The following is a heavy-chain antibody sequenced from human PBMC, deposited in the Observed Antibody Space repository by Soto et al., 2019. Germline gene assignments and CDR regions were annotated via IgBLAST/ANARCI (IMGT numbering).Heavy chain of an antibody. D-gene: IGHD1-26*01. Sequence: GGSLRLSCAASGFPFSDYYMSWIRQAPGKGLEWVSYISSSSSYTNYADSVKGRFTISRDNAKNSLYLQMNSLRAEDTAVYYCARGGSYYDSWFDPWGQGTLVTVSS. CDR2: ISSSSSYT. V-gene: IGHV3-11*06. CDR3: ARGGSYYDSWFDP. J-gene: IGHJ5*02. CDR1: GFPFSDYY.